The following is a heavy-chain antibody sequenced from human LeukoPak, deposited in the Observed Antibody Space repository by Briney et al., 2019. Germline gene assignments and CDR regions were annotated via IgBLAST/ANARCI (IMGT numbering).Heavy chain of an antibody. D-gene: IGHD3-22*01. Sequence: ASVNVSCKASGYTFTGYYMHWVRQAPGQGLEWMGIINPSGGSTSYAQKFQGRVTMTRDTSTSTVYMELSSLRSEDTAVYYCARGGRSSGYYWRFDYWGQGTLVTVSS. J-gene: IGHJ4*02. V-gene: IGHV1-46*01. CDR3: ARGGRSSGYYWRFDY. CDR1: GYTFTGYY. CDR2: INPSGGST.